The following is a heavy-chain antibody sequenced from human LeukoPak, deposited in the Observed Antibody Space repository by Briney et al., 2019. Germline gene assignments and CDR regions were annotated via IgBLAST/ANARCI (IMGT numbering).Heavy chain of an antibody. D-gene: IGHD5-24*01. V-gene: IGHV4-31*03. Sequence: SETLSLTCTVSGGSVRSGGYYWSWIRQHPGKGLEWIGYIYESDSGSTYYNPSLESRHSISVDTSKNQFSLKLRSVTAADTAVYYRARGDRDYYFDYWGQGTLVTVSS. CDR2: IYESDSGST. CDR1: GGSVRSGGYY. CDR3: ARGDRDYYFDY. J-gene: IGHJ4*02.